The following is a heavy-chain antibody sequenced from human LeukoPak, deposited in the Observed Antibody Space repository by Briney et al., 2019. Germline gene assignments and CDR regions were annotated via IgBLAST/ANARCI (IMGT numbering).Heavy chain of an antibody. V-gene: IGHV1-2*02. Sequence: ASVKVSCKASGYTFTGYYMHWVRQAPGQGLEWMGWINPNSGGTNYAQKFQGRVTMTRDTSISTAYMELSRLRSDDTAVYYCVSQGVGATGGFDYWGQGTLVTVSS. CDR2: INPNSGGT. J-gene: IGHJ4*02. CDR3: VSQGVGATGGFDY. CDR1: GYTFTGYY. D-gene: IGHD1-26*01.